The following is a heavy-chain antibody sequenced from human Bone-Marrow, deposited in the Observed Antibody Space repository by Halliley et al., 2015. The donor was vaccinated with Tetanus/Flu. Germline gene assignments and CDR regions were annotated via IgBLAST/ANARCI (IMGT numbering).Heavy chain of an antibody. Sequence: YDGINKYYADSLKGRFTISRDNSKNTLYLQMNSLRAEDTAVYFWAKPRRFCGGGRCYSDSLSYWGQGTLVTVSS. CDR2: YDGINK. V-gene: IGHV3-33*06. J-gene: IGHJ4*02. D-gene: IGHD2-15*01. CDR3: AKPRRFCGGGRCYSDSLSY.